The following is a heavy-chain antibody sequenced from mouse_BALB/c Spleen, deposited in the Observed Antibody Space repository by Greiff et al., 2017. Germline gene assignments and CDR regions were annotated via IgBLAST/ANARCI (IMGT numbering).Heavy chain of an antibody. D-gene: IGHD2-3*01. CDR3: ARCDGSLYYYAMDY. CDR2: ISCYNGAT. Sequence: LVKTGASVKISCKASGYSFTGNYMHWVKQSHGKSLEWIGYISCYNGATSYNQKFKGKATFTVDTSSSTAYMQFNSLTSEDSAVYYCARCDGSLYYYAMDYWGQGTSVTVSS. CDR1: GYSFTGNY. V-gene: IGHV1S34*01. J-gene: IGHJ4*01.